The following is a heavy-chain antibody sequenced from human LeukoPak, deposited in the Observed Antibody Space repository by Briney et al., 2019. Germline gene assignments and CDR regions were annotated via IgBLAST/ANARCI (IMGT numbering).Heavy chain of an antibody. Sequence: SETLSLTCAVSGGSFSGYYWSWIRQPPGKGLEWIGEINHSGSTNYNPSLKSRVTISVDTSKNQFSLKLSSVTAADTAVYYCARAPTVTTDNYYYGMDVWGQGTTVTVSS. V-gene: IGHV4-34*01. CDR1: GGSFSGYY. J-gene: IGHJ6*02. CDR3: ARAPTVTTDNYYYGMDV. D-gene: IGHD4-11*01. CDR2: INHSGST.